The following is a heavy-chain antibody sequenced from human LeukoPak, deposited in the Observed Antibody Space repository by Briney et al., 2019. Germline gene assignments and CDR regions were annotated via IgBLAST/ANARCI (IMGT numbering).Heavy chain of an antibody. CDR3: AKVRWDNSGWYYLDD. V-gene: IGHV3-30*18. Sequence: GGSLRHSCAASGFSFKDYNMHWARQAPGKGLEWVAVITYDGSNKYYTDSVKSPFTISRDNSKSTLYLQMNSLRAEDTAVYYCAKVRWDNSGWYYLDDWGQGTLVTVSS. D-gene: IGHD6-19*01. CDR2: ITYDGSNK. J-gene: IGHJ4*02. CDR1: GFSFKDYN.